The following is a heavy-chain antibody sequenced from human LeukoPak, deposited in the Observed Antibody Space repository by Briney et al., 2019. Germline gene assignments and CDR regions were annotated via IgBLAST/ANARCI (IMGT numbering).Heavy chain of an antibody. J-gene: IGHJ5*02. CDR2: IYYSGST. CDR3: ARGRPITIFGVVVRNNWFDP. D-gene: IGHD3-3*01. Sequence: SETLSLTCTVSGGSISSGGYYWSWNRQHPGKGLEWIGYIYYSGSTYFNPSLKSRVTISVDTSKNQFSLKLSSVTAADTAVYYCARGRPITIFGVVVRNNWFDPWGQGTLVTVSS. V-gene: IGHV4-31*03. CDR1: GGSISSGGYY.